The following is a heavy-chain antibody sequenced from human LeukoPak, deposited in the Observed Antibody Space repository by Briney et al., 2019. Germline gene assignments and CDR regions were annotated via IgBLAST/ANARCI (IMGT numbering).Heavy chain of an antibody. Sequence: SETLSLTCTVSGYSISSGYYWGWIRQPPGKGLEWTGSIYHSESTYYNPSLKSRVTISVDTSKNQFSLKLSSVTAADTAVYYCARGGMGILTGSRAYFDYWGQGTLVTVSS. J-gene: IGHJ4*02. V-gene: IGHV4-38-2*02. CDR3: ARGGMGILTGSRAYFDY. CDR1: GYSISSGYY. D-gene: IGHD3-9*01. CDR2: IYHSEST.